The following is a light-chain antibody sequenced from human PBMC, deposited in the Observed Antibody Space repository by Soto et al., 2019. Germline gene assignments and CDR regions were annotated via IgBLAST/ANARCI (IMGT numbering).Light chain of an antibody. Sequence: QSALTQPASASGSPGQSVTISCTGTTSDIGAYNYVSWYQQRPGKAPKLIIYEVTRRPSGVPDRIFGSKSYTTASLTVSGLQAEDEADYYCSSFAGTNSFVFRTGTKVTVL. CDR2: EVT. CDR1: TSDIGAYNY. J-gene: IGLJ1*01. CDR3: SSFAGTNSFV. V-gene: IGLV2-8*01.